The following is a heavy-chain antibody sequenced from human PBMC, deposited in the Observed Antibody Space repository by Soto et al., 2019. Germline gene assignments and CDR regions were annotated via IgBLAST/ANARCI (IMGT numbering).Heavy chain of an antibody. J-gene: IGHJ6*02. CDR2: IIPVFGTA. D-gene: IGHD2-2*01. Sequence: QLEQSGGEVKKPGSSVKVSCKASRVAFSKFIVTWVRQAPGVGLEWVGGIIPVFGTANYAQKFQGRVTITADESTSTSYMEVNNLRSEDTAVYYCAKVRYSSPMGYYYGMDVWGQGTTVTVSS. V-gene: IGHV1-69*01. CDR3: AKVRYSSPMGYYYGMDV. CDR1: RVAFSKFI.